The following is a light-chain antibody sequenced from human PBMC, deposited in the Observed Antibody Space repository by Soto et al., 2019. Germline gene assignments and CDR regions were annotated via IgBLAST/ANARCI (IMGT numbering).Light chain of an antibody. V-gene: IGKV3-20*01. CDR1: QSVSSSS. Sequence: EVVLTQSPGTLSVSPGDRATLSCRASQSVSSSSLAWYQQKPGQAPRLLIYGASSGATGIPDRFSGSGSGTDFTLTISGLEPEDSAVYYCQQYGNSPGTFGQGTKVDIK. CDR2: GAS. CDR3: QQYGNSPGT. J-gene: IGKJ1*01.